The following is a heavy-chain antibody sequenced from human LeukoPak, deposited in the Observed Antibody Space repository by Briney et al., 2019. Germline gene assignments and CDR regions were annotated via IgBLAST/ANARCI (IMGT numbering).Heavy chain of an antibody. CDR3: ARGSRAVTTSSNIHPYYFDY. V-gene: IGHV4-4*07. D-gene: IGHD4-17*01. Sequence: PSETLSLTCTVSGGSLSSYYWSWIRQPAGKGLEWIGRIFTSGSTNYNPSLKSRVTMSVDTSKNQFSLKLTSVTAADMAVYYCARGSRAVTTSSNIHPYYFDYWGQGTLATVSS. CDR1: GGSLSSYY. CDR2: IFTSGST. J-gene: IGHJ4*02.